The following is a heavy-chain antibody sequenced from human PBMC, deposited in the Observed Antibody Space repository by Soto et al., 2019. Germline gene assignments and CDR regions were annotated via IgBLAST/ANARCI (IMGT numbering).Heavy chain of an antibody. J-gene: IGHJ3*02. CDR3: ASRHCSGGSCFNAAAFDI. V-gene: IGHV5-10-1*01. Sequence: GESLKISCKGSGYSFTSYWISWVRQMPGKGLEWMGRIDPSDSYTNYSPSFQGHVTISADKSISTAYLQWSSLKASDTAMYYCASRHCSGGSCFNAAAFDIWGQGTMVTVSS. CDR2: IDPSDSYT. CDR1: GYSFTSYW. D-gene: IGHD2-15*01.